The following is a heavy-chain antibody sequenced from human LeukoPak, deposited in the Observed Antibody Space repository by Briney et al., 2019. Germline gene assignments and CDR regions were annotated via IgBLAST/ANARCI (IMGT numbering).Heavy chain of an antibody. CDR1: GYTFTSYA. V-gene: IGHV7-4-1*02. D-gene: IGHD3-10*01. CDR3: ATSYGSGSYYRAFDI. CDR2: INTNTGNP. J-gene: IGHJ3*02. Sequence: ASVTVSCKAPGYTFTSYAMNWVRQAPGQGLEWMGWINTNTGNPTYAQGFTGRFVFSLDTSVSTAYLQISSLKAEDTAVYYCATSYGSGSYYRAFDIWGQGTMVTVSS.